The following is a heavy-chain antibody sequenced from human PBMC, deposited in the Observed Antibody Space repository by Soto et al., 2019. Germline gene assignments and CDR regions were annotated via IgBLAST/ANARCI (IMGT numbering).Heavy chain of an antibody. CDR1: GGSISSGGYY. J-gene: IGHJ6*02. D-gene: IGHD2-15*01. CDR3: ARVVVAATPWYGMDV. CDR2: IYYSGST. Sequence: PSETLSLTCTVSGGSISSGGYYWSWIRQHPGKGLEWIGYIYYSGSTNYNPSLKSRVTISVDTSKNQFSLKLSSVTAADTAVYYCARVVVAATPWYGMDVWGQGTTVTVSS. V-gene: IGHV4-31*03.